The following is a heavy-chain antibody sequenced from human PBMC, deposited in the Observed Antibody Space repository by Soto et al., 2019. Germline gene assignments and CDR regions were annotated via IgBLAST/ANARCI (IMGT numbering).Heavy chain of an antibody. J-gene: IGHJ4*02. V-gene: IGHV4-59*12. D-gene: IGHD3-22*01. CDR3: ARDYYDSSGYPLGFDY. Sequence: SETLSLTCTVSSGSISSYYWSWIRQPPGKGLEWIGYIYYSGSTNYNPSLKSRVTISVDTSKNQFSLKLSSVTAADTAVYYCARDYYDSSGYPLGFDYWGQGTLVTVSS. CDR2: IYYSGST. CDR1: SGSISSYY.